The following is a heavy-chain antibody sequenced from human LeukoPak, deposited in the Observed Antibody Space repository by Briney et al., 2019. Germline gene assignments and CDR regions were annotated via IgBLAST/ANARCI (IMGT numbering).Heavy chain of an antibody. CDR1: GFSFSSYA. CDR2: ISGGGGTT. Sequence: GGSLTLSCAVSGFSFSSYAMSWFRQAPRKGLEGVSDISGGGGTTYYAESLTGRFTISRDNSKNTLHLQMNSLTTADTAVYYCARVAVGGSYHPPYSCGRGTLVPVSS. CDR3: ARVAVGGSYHPPYS. V-gene: IGHV3-23*01. D-gene: IGHD1-26*01. J-gene: IGHJ4*02.